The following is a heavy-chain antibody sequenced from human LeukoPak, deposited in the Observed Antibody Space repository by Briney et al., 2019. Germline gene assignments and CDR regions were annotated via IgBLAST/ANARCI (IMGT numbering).Heavy chain of an antibody. CDR2: IYYSGST. D-gene: IGHD6-19*01. V-gene: IGHV4-59*01. J-gene: IGHJ3*02. Sequence: SETLSLTCTVSGGSISSYYWSWIRQPPGKGLEWIGYIYYSGSTNYNPSLKSRVTISVDTSKNQFSLKLSSVTAADTAVYYCARVFRSGNDAFDIWGQGTMVTVSS. CDR1: GGSISSYY. CDR3: ARVFRSGNDAFDI.